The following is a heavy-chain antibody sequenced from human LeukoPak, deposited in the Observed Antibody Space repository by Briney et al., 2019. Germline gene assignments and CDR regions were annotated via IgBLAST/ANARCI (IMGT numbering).Heavy chain of an antibody. J-gene: IGHJ4*02. D-gene: IGHD3-22*01. CDR1: GFTFSSYA. CDR2: ISYDGSNK. CDR3: ARDHDSSGYYLTYFDY. Sequence: GGSLRLSCAASGFTFSSYAMHWVRQAPGKGLEWVAVISYDGSNKYYADSVKGRFTISRDNSKNTLYLQMNSLRAEDTAVYYCARDHDSSGYYLTYFDYWGQGTLVTVSS. V-gene: IGHV3-30-3*01.